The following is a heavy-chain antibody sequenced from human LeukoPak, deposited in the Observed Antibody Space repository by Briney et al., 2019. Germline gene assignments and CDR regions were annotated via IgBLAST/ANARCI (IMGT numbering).Heavy chain of an antibody. CDR1: GFTFGSYW. J-gene: IGHJ3*02. CDR2: VNSDGNIT. V-gene: IGHV3-74*01. Sequence: GGSLRLSCAASGFTFGSYWMHWVRQAPGKGLVWLSRVNSDGNITTYADSVRGRFTISRDNAKNTLFLQMNSLRAEDTAVYYCARRGLVPAFDIWGQGTTVTVTS. D-gene: IGHD3-10*02. CDR3: ARRGLVPAFDI.